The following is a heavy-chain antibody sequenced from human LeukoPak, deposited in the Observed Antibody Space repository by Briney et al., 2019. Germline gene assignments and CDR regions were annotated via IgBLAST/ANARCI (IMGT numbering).Heavy chain of an antibody. D-gene: IGHD1-1*01. V-gene: IGHV3-48*01. CDR2: ISSSSSTI. CDR1: GFTFSSYS. Sequence: GGSLRLSCAASGFTFSSYSMNWVRQAPGKGLEWVSYISSSSSTIYYADSVKGRFTISRDSAKNSLYLQMNSLRAEDTAVYYCARPGQRDAFDIWGQGTMVTVSS. J-gene: IGHJ3*02. CDR3: ARPGQRDAFDI.